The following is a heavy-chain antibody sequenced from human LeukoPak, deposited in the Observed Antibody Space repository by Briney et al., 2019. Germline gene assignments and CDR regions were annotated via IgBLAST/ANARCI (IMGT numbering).Heavy chain of an antibody. Sequence: PGGSLRLSCAASGFTFDDYGMHWVRQAPGKGLEWVSLISGDGVRIYYADSVKGRFTVSRDNSKNSLYLQMNSLRSEDTALYYCAKRQYQPHYGLDVWGQGTTVTVSS. V-gene: IGHV3-43*02. CDR1: GFTFDDYG. CDR2: ISGDGVRI. CDR3: AKRQYQPHYGLDV. J-gene: IGHJ6*02. D-gene: IGHD2-2*01.